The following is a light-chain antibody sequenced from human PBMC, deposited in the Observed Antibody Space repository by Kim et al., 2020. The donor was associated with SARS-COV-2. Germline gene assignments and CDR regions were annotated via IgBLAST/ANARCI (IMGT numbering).Light chain of an antibody. V-gene: IGKV3-15*01. CDR2: RGS. CDR1: QTVSYN. J-gene: IGKJ2*01. Sequence: LAVPPGEGNTLPCRPSQTVSYNLACFQQKPARASTHAIYRGSTRAAGIPARFIGWRSGSEFTLSLSSLQSEYFAGNFCHQYDNWQTFGQGTNLDI. CDR3: HQYDNWQT.